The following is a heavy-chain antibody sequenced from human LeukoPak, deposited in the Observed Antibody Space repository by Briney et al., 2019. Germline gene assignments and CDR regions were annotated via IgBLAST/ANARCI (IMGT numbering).Heavy chain of an antibody. CDR1: GGSVSVYY. D-gene: IGHD2-15*01. V-gene: IGHV4-59*02. CDR3: ASIHRYCSGGACYVLDN. J-gene: IGHJ4*02. CDR2: VYYSGST. Sequence: SETLSLTCVVSGGSVSVYYWGWIRQPPGRGLEWIGYVYYSGSTNYNPSFKSRITISVDTSRNQFSLQLSSVTAADTAVYYCASIHRYCSGGACYVLDNWGQGTLVAVSS.